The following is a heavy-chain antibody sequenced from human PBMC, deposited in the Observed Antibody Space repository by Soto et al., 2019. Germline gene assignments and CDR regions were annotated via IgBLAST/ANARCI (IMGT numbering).Heavy chain of an antibody. Sequence: PSETLSLTCNVSGDSLSSNGYFWNWLRQPPGKGLEWIGYVSSTGKTKYNPSLKSRVTISVGTSKNHFSLKLTPVTAADTAVYFCAREWELLPYYVMDVWGRGTTVTVSS. V-gene: IGHV4-61*03. CDR2: VSSTGKT. D-gene: IGHD1-26*01. CDR1: GDSLSSNGYF. CDR3: AREWELLPYYVMDV. J-gene: IGHJ6*02.